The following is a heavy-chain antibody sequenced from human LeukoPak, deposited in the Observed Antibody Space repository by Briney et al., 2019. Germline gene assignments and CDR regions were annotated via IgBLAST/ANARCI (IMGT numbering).Heavy chain of an antibody. Sequence: TSETLSLTCAVYGGSFSGYYWSWIRQPPGKGLEWIGEINHSGSTNYNPSLKSRVTISVDTSKNQFSLKLSSVTAADTAVYYCARRPYDYVWGSYRPNVQYFDYWGQGTLVTVSS. CDR1: GGSFSGYY. CDR3: ARRPYDYVWGSYRPNVQYFDY. D-gene: IGHD3-16*02. J-gene: IGHJ4*02. V-gene: IGHV4-34*01. CDR2: INHSGST.